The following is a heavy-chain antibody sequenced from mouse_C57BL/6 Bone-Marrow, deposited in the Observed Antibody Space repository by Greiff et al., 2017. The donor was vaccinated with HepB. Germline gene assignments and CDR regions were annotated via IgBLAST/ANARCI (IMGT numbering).Heavy chain of an antibody. Sequence: EVKLVESGPGLVKPSQSLSLTCSVTGYSITSGYYWNWIRQFPGNKLEWMGYISYDGSNNYNPSLKNRFSITRDTSKNQFFLKLNSVTTEDTATYYCAVYGNYFWYFDVWGTGTTVTVSS. CDR1: GYSITSGYY. CDR3: AVYGNYFWYFDV. J-gene: IGHJ1*03. D-gene: IGHD2-1*01. V-gene: IGHV3-6*01. CDR2: ISYDGSN.